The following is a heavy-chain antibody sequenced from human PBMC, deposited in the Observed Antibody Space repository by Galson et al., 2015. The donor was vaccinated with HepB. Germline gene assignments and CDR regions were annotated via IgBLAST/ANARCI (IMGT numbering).Heavy chain of an antibody. CDR2: TYYRSKWYN. D-gene: IGHD6-13*01. CDR3: ARDRKQLDESTVFDAFDI. CDR1: GDSVSSNSAA. J-gene: IGHJ3*02. Sequence: CAISGDSVSSNSAAWNWIRQSPSRGLEWLGRTYYRSKWYNDYAVSVKSRITINPDTSKNQFSLQLNSVIPEDTAVYYCARDRKQLDESTVFDAFDIWGQGTMVTVSS. V-gene: IGHV6-1*01.